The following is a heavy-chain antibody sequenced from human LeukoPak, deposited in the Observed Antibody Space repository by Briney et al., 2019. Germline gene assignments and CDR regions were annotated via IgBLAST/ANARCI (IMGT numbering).Heavy chain of an antibody. Sequence: PSETLSLTCTVSGGSISSYYWGWIRRPPGKGLEWIGYIYYSGSTNYNPSLKSRVTISVDTSKNQFSLKLSSVTAADTAVYYCAREASSSWYHYYGMDVWGQGTTVTVSS. CDR2: IYYSGST. J-gene: IGHJ6*02. V-gene: IGHV4-59*01. D-gene: IGHD6-13*01. CDR1: GGSISSYY. CDR3: AREASSSWYHYYGMDV.